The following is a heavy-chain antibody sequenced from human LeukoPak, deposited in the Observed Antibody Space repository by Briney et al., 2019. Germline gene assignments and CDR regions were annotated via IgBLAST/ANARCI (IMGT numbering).Heavy chain of an antibody. CDR1: GGSISSLY. D-gene: IGHD6-6*01. CDR2: IYYTGST. CDR3: ARHRAYSSSSPFDY. Sequence: SETLSLTCSVSGGSISSLYWSWIRQPPGKGLEWIGYIYYTGSTNYNPSLKGRVTMFVDMSKNQFSLRLSSVTAADTAVYYCARHRAYSSSSPFDYWGQGTLITVSS. J-gene: IGHJ4*02. V-gene: IGHV4-59*08.